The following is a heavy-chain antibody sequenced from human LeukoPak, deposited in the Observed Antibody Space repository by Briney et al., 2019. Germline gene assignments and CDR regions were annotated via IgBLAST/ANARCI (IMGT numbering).Heavy chain of an antibody. V-gene: IGHV3-23*01. D-gene: IGHD3-9*01. J-gene: IGHJ4*02. CDR2: ISGSGGST. Sequence: ETLSLTCTVSGGSITNYFWSWIRQPPGKGLEWVSAISGSGGSTYYADSVKGRFTISRDNSKNTLYLQMNSLRAEDTAVYYCAKRSVLRYPDDYWGQGTLVTVSS. CDR3: AKRSVLRYPDDY. CDR1: GGSITNYF.